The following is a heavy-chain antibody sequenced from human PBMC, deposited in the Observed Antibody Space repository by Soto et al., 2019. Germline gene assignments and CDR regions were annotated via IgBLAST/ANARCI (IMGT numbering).Heavy chain of an antibody. J-gene: IGHJ4*02. Sequence: QVQLQDSGPGLVKPSETLSLTCTVSGGSISSYYWSWIRQPPGKGLEWIGYIYYSGSTNYNPSLKSRVTISVDTSKNQFSLKLSSVTAADTAVYYCARGSSWYYFDYWGQGTLVTGSS. CDR3: ARGSSWYYFDY. CDR2: IYYSGST. V-gene: IGHV4-59*01. CDR1: GGSISSYY. D-gene: IGHD6-13*01.